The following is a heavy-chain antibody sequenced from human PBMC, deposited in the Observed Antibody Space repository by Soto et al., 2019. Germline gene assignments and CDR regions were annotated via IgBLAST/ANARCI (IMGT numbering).Heavy chain of an antibody. CDR2: ISSSSSTI. D-gene: IGHD3-3*01. CDR1: GFTFSSYS. J-gene: IGHJ6*02. Sequence: GGSLRLSCAASGFTFSSYSMNWVRQAPGKGQEWVSYISSSSSTIYYADSVKGRFTISRDNAKNSLYLQMNSLRDEDTAVYYCARDFTYYDFWSGYSVFYGMDVWGQGPTVTVSS. V-gene: IGHV3-48*02. CDR3: ARDFTYYDFWSGYSVFYGMDV.